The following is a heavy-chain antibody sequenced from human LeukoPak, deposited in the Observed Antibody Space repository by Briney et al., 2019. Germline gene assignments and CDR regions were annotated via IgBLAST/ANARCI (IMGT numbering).Heavy chain of an antibody. CDR1: GFPFTNYA. CDR3: AKDRGWTIFGVATSRGGKSLDY. V-gene: IGHV3-23*01. J-gene: IGHJ4*02. CDR2: ITGGASTT. D-gene: IGHD3-3*01. Sequence: GGSLRPSCAASGFPFTNYAMTWVRQAPGRGLEWISAITGGASTTYYADSVKGRFTISRDNSKNTLYLQMNSLRAEDTAVYYCAKDRGWTIFGVATSRGGKSLDYWGQGTLVTVSS.